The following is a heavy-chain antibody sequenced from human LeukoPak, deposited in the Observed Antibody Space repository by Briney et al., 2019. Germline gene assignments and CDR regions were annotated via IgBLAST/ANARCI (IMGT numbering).Heavy chain of an antibody. CDR2: IYTSGST. V-gene: IGHV4-4*07. Sequence: SETLSLTCTVSGGSISSYYWSWIRQPAGKGLEWIGRIYTSGSTNYNPSLKSRVTMSVDTSKNQFSLKLSSVTAADTAVYYCAREKVPADYYYYRMDVWGQGTTVTVSS. D-gene: IGHD2-2*01. J-gene: IGHJ6*02. CDR3: AREKVPADYYYYRMDV. CDR1: GGSISSYY.